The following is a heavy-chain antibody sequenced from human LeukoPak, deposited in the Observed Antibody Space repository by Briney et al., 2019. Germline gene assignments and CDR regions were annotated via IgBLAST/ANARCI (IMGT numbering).Heavy chain of an antibody. CDR1: GGTLSSYA. CDR3: ARGDHDFDY. CDR2: INPNSGGT. J-gene: IGHJ4*02. Sequence: ASVKVSCKASGGTLSSYAISWVRQAPGQGLEWMGWINPNSGGTNYAQKFQGRVTMTRNTSISTAYMELSSLRSEDTAVYYCARGDHDFDYWGQGTLVTVSS. D-gene: IGHD1-14*01. V-gene: IGHV1-8*02.